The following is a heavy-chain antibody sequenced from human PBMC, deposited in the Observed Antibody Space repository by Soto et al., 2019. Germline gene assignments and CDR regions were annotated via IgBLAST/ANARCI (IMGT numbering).Heavy chain of an antibody. D-gene: IGHD1-1*01. J-gene: IGHJ4*02. Sequence: ASGKVSCKASGYTFTRYDINWVRQATGQGFEWMGWMNPNSGNTGYAQKFQGRVTMTRSTSISTAYMELSSLTSEDTAVYYCAREPRTGTIDYWGQGTLVTVSS. CDR3: AREPRTGTIDY. V-gene: IGHV1-8*01. CDR2: MNPNSGNT. CDR1: GYTFTRYD.